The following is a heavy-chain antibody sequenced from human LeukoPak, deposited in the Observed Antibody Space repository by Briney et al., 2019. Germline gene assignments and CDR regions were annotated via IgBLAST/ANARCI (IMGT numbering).Heavy chain of an antibody. V-gene: IGHV4-4*02. D-gene: IGHD6-19*01. J-gene: IGHJ3*02. CDR3: ARDLSGYSSGWYHVYDAFDI. CDR2: IYHSGST. CDR1: GGSISSSNW. Sequence: PSETLSLTCAVSGGSISSSNWWSWVRQPPGKGLEWIGEIYHSGSTNYNPSLKSRVTISVDKSKNQFSLKLSSVTAADTAVYYCARDLSGYSSGWYHVYDAFDIWGQGTMVTVSS.